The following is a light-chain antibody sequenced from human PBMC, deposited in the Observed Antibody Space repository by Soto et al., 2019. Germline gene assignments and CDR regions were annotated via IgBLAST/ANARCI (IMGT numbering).Light chain of an antibody. V-gene: IGKV1-5*01. CDR2: DAS. CDR3: QQYNSYTWT. J-gene: IGKJ1*01. Sequence: DIQMTQSPSTLSASVGDRVTITCRASQSISSWLAWYQQKPGKAPKLLIYDASSLESGVPSRFGGSRSGTEFTLTITSLQPDDFATYYCQQYNSYTWTFGQGTKVEIK. CDR1: QSISSW.